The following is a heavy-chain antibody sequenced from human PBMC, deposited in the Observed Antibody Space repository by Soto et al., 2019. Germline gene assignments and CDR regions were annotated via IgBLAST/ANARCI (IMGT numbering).Heavy chain of an antibody. CDR2: IIPIFGTA. Sequence: SVKVSCKASGGTFSSYAISWVRQAPGQGLEWMGGIIPIFGTASYAQKFQGRVTMTRDTSTSTVYMELSSLRSEDTAVYYCARGPGVLRFLEWLPGSVWGQGTLVTVSS. CDR3: ARGPGVLRFLEWLPGSV. J-gene: IGHJ4*02. CDR1: GGTFSSYA. V-gene: IGHV1-69*05. D-gene: IGHD3-3*01.